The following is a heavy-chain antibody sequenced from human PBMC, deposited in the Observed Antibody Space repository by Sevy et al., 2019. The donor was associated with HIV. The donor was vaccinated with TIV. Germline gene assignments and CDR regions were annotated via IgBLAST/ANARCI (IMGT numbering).Heavy chain of an antibody. J-gene: IGHJ5*02. D-gene: IGHD5-12*01. CDR3: ARNAGFAYGDNWFDP. V-gene: IGHV3-20*04. Sequence: GGSLRLSCAVSGFTFENYGMSWVRQAPGKGLEWVTGINWNGGTKNYVDSVKGRFTISRDNAKNSLNLQMDSLSVEDTAVYYCARNAGFAYGDNWFDPWGQGTLVTVSS. CDR1: GFTFENYG. CDR2: INWNGGTK.